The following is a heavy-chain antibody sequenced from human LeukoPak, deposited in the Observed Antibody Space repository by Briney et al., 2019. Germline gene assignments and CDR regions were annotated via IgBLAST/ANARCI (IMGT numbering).Heavy chain of an antibody. CDR1: GYTFTSYG. CDR3: ASCSSSWSEFDY. J-gene: IGHJ4*02. V-gene: IGHV1-18*01. CDR2: ISAYNGNT. D-gene: IGHD6-13*01. Sequence: ASVKVSCKASGYTFTSYGISWVRQAPGQGLEWMGWISAYNGNTNYAQKLQGRVTMTTDTSTSTAYMELRSLRSDDTAVYYCASCSSSWSEFDYWGQGTLVTVSS.